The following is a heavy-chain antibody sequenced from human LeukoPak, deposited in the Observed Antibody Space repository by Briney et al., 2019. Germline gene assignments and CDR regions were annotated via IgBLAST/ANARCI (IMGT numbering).Heavy chain of an antibody. CDR2: ISYDGSDK. D-gene: IGHD5-12*01. CDR1: GFTFSSYA. J-gene: IGHJ4*02. Sequence: PAGGSLGLSCAASGFTFSSYAMHWVRQAPGKGLEWVAVISYDGSDKYYADSVKGRFTISRDNSKNTLYLQMNSLRAEDTAVYYCARELIVATIKSGYFDYWGQGTLVTVSS. CDR3: ARELIVATIKSGYFDY. V-gene: IGHV3-30-3*01.